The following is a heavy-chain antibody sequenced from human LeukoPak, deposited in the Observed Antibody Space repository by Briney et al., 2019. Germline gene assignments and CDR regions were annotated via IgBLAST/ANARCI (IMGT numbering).Heavy chain of an antibody. CDR1: GGSFSGYY. V-gene: IGHV4-59*01. D-gene: IGHD4-23*01. Sequence: PSETLSLTCAVYGGSFSGYYWSWIRQPPGKGLEWIGSIYYSGSTNYNPSLKSRVTISADTSKNQFSLKLSSVTAADTAVYYCARGRHGGSYWGQGTLVTVSS. CDR2: IYYSGST. J-gene: IGHJ4*02. CDR3: ARGRHGGSY.